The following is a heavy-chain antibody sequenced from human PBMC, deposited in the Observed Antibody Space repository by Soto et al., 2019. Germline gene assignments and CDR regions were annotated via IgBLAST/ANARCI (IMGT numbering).Heavy chain of an antibody. CDR2: VYPGDSDT. J-gene: IGHJ4*02. CDR3: ARRDSSGYYSDY. V-gene: IGHV5-51*01. CDR1: GYSFTIHC. D-gene: IGHD3-22*01. Sequence: GESLKSSCKGSGYSFTIHCIGWVRQMPGKGLEWMAIVYPGDSDTRYNPSFQGQVTISADKSVNTAYLQWSSLKASDTAIYYCARRDSSGYYSDYWGPGTLVTVSS.